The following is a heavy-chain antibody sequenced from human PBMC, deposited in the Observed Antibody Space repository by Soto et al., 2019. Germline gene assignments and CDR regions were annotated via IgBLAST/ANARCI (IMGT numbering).Heavy chain of an antibody. CDR2: INAGNGNT. Sequence: QVQLVQSGAEVKKPGASVKVSCKASGYTFTSYAMHWVRQAPGQRLEWMGWINAGNGNTKYSQKFQGRVTITRDTSASKAYMELSSLRSEDTAVYYCARDLLTAGQGMFDYWGQGTLVTVSS. J-gene: IGHJ4*02. CDR3: ARDLLTAGQGMFDY. CDR1: GYTFTSYA. V-gene: IGHV1-3*01. D-gene: IGHD1-1*01.